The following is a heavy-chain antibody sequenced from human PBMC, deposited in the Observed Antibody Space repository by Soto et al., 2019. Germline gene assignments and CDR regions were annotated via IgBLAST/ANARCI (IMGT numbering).Heavy chain of an antibody. CDR2: ISNSGSTI. D-gene: IGHD3-16*01. Sequence: QGELVESGGGLVKPGGSLRLSCAASGLTFSEYYMTWIRQAPGKGLEWISYISNSGSTIYYADSVKGRFTISRDNAKNSLYLQMNSLRVEDTAVYYCASGGRRAAGYWGQGTLVTVSS. CDR1: GLTFSEYY. J-gene: IGHJ4*02. V-gene: IGHV3-11*01. CDR3: ASGGRRAAGY.